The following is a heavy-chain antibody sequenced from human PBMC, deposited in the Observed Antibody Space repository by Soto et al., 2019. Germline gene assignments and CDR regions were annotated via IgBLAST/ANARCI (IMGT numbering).Heavy chain of an antibody. Sequence: ASVKVSCKASGFTFTGHYIHWVRQAPGQGLEWMGWINPNSGGTSYAQKFQGRVTMTRDTSITTAYMELSSLRFDDTAVYYCARHSGYDYVFDYWGQGTLVTVSS. J-gene: IGHJ4*02. CDR2: INPNSGGT. CDR3: ARHSGYDYVFDY. CDR1: GFTFTGHY. D-gene: IGHD5-12*01. V-gene: IGHV1-2*02.